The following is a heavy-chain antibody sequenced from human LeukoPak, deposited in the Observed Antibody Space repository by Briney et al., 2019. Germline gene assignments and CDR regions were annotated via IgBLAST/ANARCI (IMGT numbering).Heavy chain of an antibody. V-gene: IGHV4-30-4*01. CDR2: IYYSGST. CDR3: ALLYCSSTSCPLIDY. CDR1: GGSISSGDYY. J-gene: IGHJ4*02. Sequence: SETLSLTCTVSGGSISSGDYYWSWIRQPPGEGLEWIGYIYYSGSTYYNPSLKSRVTISVDTSKNQFSLKLSSVTAADTAVYYCALLYCSSTSCPLIDYWGQGTLVTVSS. D-gene: IGHD2-2*01.